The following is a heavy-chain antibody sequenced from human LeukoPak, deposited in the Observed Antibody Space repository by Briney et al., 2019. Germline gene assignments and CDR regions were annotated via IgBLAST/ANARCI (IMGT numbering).Heavy chain of an antibody. CDR2: INPNSGGT. Sequence: GASVKVSCKASGYTFTGYYMHWVRQAPGQGLEWMGWINPNSGGTNYAQKFQGGVTMTRDTSISTAYMELSRLRSDDTAVYYCASVVVVPAAPNNDWFDPWGQGTLVTVSS. J-gene: IGHJ5*02. D-gene: IGHD2-2*01. CDR1: GYTFTGYY. CDR3: ASVVVVPAAPNNDWFDP. V-gene: IGHV1-2*02.